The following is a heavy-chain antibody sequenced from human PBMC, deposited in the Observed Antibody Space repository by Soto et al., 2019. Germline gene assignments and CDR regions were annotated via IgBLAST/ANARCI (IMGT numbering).Heavy chain of an antibody. J-gene: IGHJ4*02. CDR1: GFSLSTSGVG. V-gene: IGHV2-5*01. Sequence: QITLKESGPTLVKPTQTLTLTCTFYGFSLSTSGVGVGWIRQPPGKALEWLALIYWNDDKRYSPSLKSRLTITRDTSKNQVVLSMTNMDPVYTATYYCAHRPAYDFWTCSAYFDYWGQGTLVTVSS. CDR2: IYWNDDK. D-gene: IGHD3-3*01. CDR3: AHRPAYDFWTCSAYFDY.